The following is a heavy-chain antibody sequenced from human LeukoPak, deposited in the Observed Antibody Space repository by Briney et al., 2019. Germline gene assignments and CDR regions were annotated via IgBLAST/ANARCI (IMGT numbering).Heavy chain of an antibody. D-gene: IGHD2-2*01. J-gene: IGHJ6*02. CDR3: ARVRGVVVPAAPSDYYYGMDV. Sequence: SETLSLTCTVSGGSISSSSYYWGWIRQPPGKGLEWIGSIYYSGSTNYNPSLKSRVTISVDTSKNQFSLKLSSVTAADTAVYYCARVRGVVVPAAPSDYYYGMDVWGQGTTVTVSS. V-gene: IGHV4-39*07. CDR1: GGSISSSSYY. CDR2: IYYSGST.